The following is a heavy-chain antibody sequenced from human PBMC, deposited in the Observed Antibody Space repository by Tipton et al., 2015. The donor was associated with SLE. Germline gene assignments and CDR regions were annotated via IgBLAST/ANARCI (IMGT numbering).Heavy chain of an antibody. CDR1: AYTFTTYS. CDR2: ISTYNGNT. Sequence: QLVQSEAEVKNPGASVKVSCKASAYTFTTYSISWVRQAPGQGLEWMGWISTYNGNTNYAQKLQGRVTMTTDTSTSTAYMELRSLRSDDTAVYYCARAVTTGLYWYFDLWGRGTLVTVSS. J-gene: IGHJ2*01. D-gene: IGHD4-17*01. V-gene: IGHV1-18*01. CDR3: ARAVTTGLYWYFDL.